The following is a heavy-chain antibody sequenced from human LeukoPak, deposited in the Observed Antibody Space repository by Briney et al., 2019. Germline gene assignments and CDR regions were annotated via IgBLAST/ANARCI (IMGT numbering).Heavy chain of an antibody. CDR1: GYSISSGYY. J-gene: IGHJ4*02. CDR2: IYHSGRT. V-gene: IGHV4-38-2*02. Sequence: PSETLSLTCTVSGYSISSGYYWGWIPQPPGKGLEWIGSIYHSGRTYYNPSLKSRVTISLDTSKNQFSLKLSSVTAADTAVYYCASQGDSSGYYFDYWGQGTLVTVSS. D-gene: IGHD3-22*01. CDR3: ASQGDSSGYYFDY.